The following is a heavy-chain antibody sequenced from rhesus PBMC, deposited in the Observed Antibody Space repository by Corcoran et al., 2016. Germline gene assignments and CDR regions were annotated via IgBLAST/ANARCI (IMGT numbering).Heavy chain of an antibody. J-gene: IGHJ4*01. Sequence: DVQLVESGGALAQPGGSLRLSCAASGFTFDDYALSWVRQAPGKGLEWVSRFSWDGGSTDYAESVKGRFTIARDNAKNTLYLQMDRLRAEDTALYYCSRDNWSAWGQGVLVTVSS. CDR1: GFTFDDYA. CDR2: FSWDGGST. D-gene: IGHD1-26*01. V-gene: IGHV3-134*01. CDR3: SRDNWSA.